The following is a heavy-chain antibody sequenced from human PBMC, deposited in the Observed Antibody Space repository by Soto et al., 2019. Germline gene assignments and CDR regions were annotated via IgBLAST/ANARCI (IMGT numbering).Heavy chain of an antibody. Sequence: QVQLVQSGAEVKKPGASVKVSCKASGYTFTSYAMHWVRQAPGQRLEWMGWINAGNGNTKYSQKFQGRVTITRDTSASTDYMELSSLRSEDTAVYYCARDAGEAELLWWGVWGQGTLVTVSS. J-gene: IGHJ4*02. D-gene: IGHD3-10*01. V-gene: IGHV1-3*01. CDR1: GYTFTSYA. CDR3: ARDAGEAELLWWGV. CDR2: INAGNGNT.